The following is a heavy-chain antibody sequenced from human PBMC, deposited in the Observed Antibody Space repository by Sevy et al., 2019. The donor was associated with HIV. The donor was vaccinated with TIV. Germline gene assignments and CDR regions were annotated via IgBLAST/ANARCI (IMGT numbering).Heavy chain of an antibody. V-gene: IGHV3-9*01. CDR3: AKGRGSSLGTLCFDY. J-gene: IGHJ4*02. CDR1: GFTFSNYA. D-gene: IGHD6-13*01. CDR2: ISWNSGSI. Sequence: GGSLRLSCATSGFTFSNYAMNWVRQAPGKGLEWVSGISWNSGSIGYADSVKGRFTISRDNAKNSLYLQMNSLRAEDTALYYCAKGRGSSLGTLCFDYWGQGTLVTVSS.